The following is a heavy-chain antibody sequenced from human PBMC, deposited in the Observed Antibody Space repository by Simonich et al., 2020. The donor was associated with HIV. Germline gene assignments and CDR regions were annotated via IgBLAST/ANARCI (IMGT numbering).Heavy chain of an antibody. CDR1: GYTFTAYY. CDR2: INPNTGAT. CDR3: ARGPSTGDFDY. V-gene: IGHV1-2*02. D-gene: IGHD7-27*01. J-gene: IGHJ4*02. Sequence: QVQLVQSGAEVKKPGASVKVSCKASGYTFTAYYIHWMRQAPGQGLELMGWINPNTGATNYAQKFQDRVTMTRDTSISTTYMDLSRLRSDDTAVYYCARGPSTGDFDYWGQGTLVTISS.